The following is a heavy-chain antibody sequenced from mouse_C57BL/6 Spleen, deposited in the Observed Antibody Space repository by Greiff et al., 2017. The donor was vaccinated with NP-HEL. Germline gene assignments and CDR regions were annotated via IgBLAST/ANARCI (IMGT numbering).Heavy chain of an antibody. J-gene: IGHJ4*01. CDR3: ARSRPLLRYYYAMDY. CDR1: GYTFTDYN. CDR2: INPNNGGT. V-gene: IGHV1-22*01. Sequence: VQLQQSGPELVKPGASVKMSCKASGYTFTDYNMHWVKQSHGKSLEWIGYINPNNGGTSYNQKFKGKATLTVNKSSSTAYMELRSLTSEDSAVYYCARSRPLLRYYYAMDYWGQGTSVTVSS. D-gene: IGHD1-1*01.